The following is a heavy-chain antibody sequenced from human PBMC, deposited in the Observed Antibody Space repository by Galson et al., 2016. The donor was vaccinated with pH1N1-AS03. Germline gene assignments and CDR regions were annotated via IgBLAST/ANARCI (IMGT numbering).Heavy chain of an antibody. Sequence: SVKVYCKASGGTFSSDGISWVRQAPGQGLEWMGWSSAYNFNTNYAQNFKGRVTMTTDTSTSTAYMELRSLNADDTAVYYCSRDELGFGIVPAGTKTFEYWGQGTLVIVSS. D-gene: IGHD6-13*01. CDR1: GGTFSSDG. CDR3: SRDELGFGIVPAGTKTFEY. CDR2: SSAYNFNT. V-gene: IGHV1-18*01. J-gene: IGHJ4*02.